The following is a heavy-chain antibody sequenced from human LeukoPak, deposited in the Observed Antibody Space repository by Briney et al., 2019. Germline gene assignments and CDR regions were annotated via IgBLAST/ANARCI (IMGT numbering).Heavy chain of an antibody. CDR3: TRDAYGMDV. CDR1: GFTFSIYA. CDR2: ISYDGTYK. J-gene: IGHJ6*04. V-gene: IGHV3-30-3*01. Sequence: GRSLRLSCAASGFTFSIYAMHWVRQAPGKGLEWVAIISYDGTYKNYADSVMGRFTISRDNSENTLYLQMNGLRAEDTAVFYCTRDAYGMDVWGKGTTVTVSS.